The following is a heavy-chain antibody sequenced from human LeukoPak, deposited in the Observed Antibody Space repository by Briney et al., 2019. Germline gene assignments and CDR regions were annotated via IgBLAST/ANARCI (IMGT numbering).Heavy chain of an antibody. Sequence: GGSLRLSCAAARFSFSNYNMKWVRQAPGEGLERVSYISSSSSTIYYADSVKGRFTISRDNAKNSLYLQMNSLRAEDTAVYYCAREYYYDSTLAYGMDVWGQGTTVTVSS. J-gene: IGHJ6*02. CDR1: RFSFSNYN. V-gene: IGHV3-48*04. CDR3: AREYYYDSTLAYGMDV. D-gene: IGHD3-22*01. CDR2: ISSSSSTI.